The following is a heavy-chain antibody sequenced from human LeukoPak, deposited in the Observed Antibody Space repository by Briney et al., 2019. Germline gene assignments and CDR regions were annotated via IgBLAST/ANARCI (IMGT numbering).Heavy chain of an antibody. CDR2: IYYSGST. J-gene: IGHJ4*02. CDR3: ARDQFDY. V-gene: IGHV4-59*12. Sequence: SETLSLTCTVSGGSISSYYWSWIRQPPGKGLEWIGSIYYSGSTYYNPSLKSRVTISVDTSKNQFSLKLSSVTAADTAVYYCARDQFDYWGQGTLVTVSS. CDR1: GGSISSYY.